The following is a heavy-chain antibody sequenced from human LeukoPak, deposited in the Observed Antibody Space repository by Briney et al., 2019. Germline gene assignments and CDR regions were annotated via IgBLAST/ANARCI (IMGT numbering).Heavy chain of an antibody. CDR2: IHNSGRT. CDR1: GGSIGSYY. CDR3: ARHGTISSESYFDY. D-gene: IGHD1-14*01. Sequence: MPSETLSLTCTVSGGSIGSYYWSWIRQPPGKGLEWIGYIHNSGRTNYNPSLKSRVTGFVDTSKNQVSLRLSSVTAADTAVYYCARHGTISSESYFDYWGQGALVTVSS. V-gene: IGHV4-59*08. J-gene: IGHJ4*02.